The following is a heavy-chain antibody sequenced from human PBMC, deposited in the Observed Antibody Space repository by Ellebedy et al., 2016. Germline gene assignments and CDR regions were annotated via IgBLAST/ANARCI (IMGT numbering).Heavy chain of an antibody. CDR2: ISYDGSNK. V-gene: IGHV3-30*18. J-gene: IGHJ5*02. CDR3: AKGALSSSWLNWFDP. Sequence: GESLKISCAASGFTFSSYGMHWVRQAPGKGLEWVAVISYDGSNKYYADSVKGRFTISRDNSKNPLYLQMNSLRAEDTAVYYCAKGALSSSWLNWFDPWGQGTLVTVSS. D-gene: IGHD6-13*01. CDR1: GFTFSSYG.